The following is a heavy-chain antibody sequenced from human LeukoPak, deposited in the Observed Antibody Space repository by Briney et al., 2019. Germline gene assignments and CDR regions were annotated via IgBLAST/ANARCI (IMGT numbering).Heavy chain of an antibody. Sequence: QPGGSLRLSCAASGFTFSSYAMSWVRQAPGKGLEWVSAISGSGGSTYYADSVKGRFTISRDNSKNTLYLQMNSLGAEDTAVYYCAKAPQRTTVKDFDYWGQGTLVTVSS. CDR1: GFTFSSYA. CDR2: ISGSGGST. V-gene: IGHV3-23*01. J-gene: IGHJ4*02. D-gene: IGHD4-17*01. CDR3: AKAPQRTTVKDFDY.